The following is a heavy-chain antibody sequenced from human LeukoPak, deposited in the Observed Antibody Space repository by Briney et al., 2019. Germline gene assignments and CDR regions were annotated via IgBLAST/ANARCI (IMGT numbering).Heavy chain of an antibody. Sequence: GGSLRLSCAASGFTFSNCGMHWVRQAPGKGLQWVAFIRYDGSDKYYADSVKGRFTISRDNSKNTLYLQVNSLRGEDTAVYYCAKDLIAWGQGTLVTVSS. CDR3: AKDLIA. CDR2: IRYDGSDK. V-gene: IGHV3-30*02. J-gene: IGHJ5*02. CDR1: GFTFSNCG.